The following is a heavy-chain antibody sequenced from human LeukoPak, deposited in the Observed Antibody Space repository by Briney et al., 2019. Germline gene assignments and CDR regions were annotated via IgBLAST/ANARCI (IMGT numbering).Heavy chain of an antibody. J-gene: IGHJ4*02. D-gene: IGHD2-2*01. Sequence: GESLKISCKGSGYSFTSYWIGWVRQMPGKGLEWMGIIYPGGSDTRYSPSFQGQVTISADKSISTAYLQWSSLKASDTAMYYCARGHIGYCSSTSCSKGGWDYWGQGTLVTVSS. CDR3: ARGHIGYCSSTSCSKGGWDY. CDR2: IYPGGSDT. V-gene: IGHV5-51*01. CDR1: GYSFTSYW.